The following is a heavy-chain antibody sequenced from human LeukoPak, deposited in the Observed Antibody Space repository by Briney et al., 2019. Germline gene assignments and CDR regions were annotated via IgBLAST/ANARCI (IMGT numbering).Heavy chain of an antibody. V-gene: IGHV3-30-3*01. CDR3: VKERGYCSGGSCYFDY. Sequence: GGSLRLSCAASGFTFSSYAMHWVRQAPGKGLEWVAVISYDGSNKYYADSVKGRFTISRDNSKNTLYLQMNSLRAEDTAVYYCVKERGYCSGGSCYFDYWGQGTLVTVSS. D-gene: IGHD2-15*01. CDR2: ISYDGSNK. CDR1: GFTFSSYA. J-gene: IGHJ4*02.